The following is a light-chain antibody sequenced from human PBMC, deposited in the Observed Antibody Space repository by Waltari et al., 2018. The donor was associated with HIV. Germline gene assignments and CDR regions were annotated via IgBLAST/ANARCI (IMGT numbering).Light chain of an antibody. Sequence: QSALTQPASVSGSPGKSITISCTGTSSDVGGYNLVSWYQQHPGKAPKLMIYEVSKRPSGVSNRFSGSKSGNTASLTISGLQAEDEADYYCCAYAGSTTYVIFGGGTKLTVL. CDR1: SSDVGGYNL. CDR3: CAYAGSTTYVI. J-gene: IGLJ2*01. CDR2: EVS. V-gene: IGLV2-23*02.